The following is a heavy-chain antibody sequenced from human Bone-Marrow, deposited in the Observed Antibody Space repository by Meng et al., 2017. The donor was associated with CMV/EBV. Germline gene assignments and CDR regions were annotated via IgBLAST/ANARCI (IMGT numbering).Heavy chain of an antibody. CDR2: IYYSGSN. J-gene: IGHJ3*02. Sequence: GSLSLSCSVSGGSINNNDYYWVWNRQPPGKGLEWIGSIYYSGSNYYYVSIKSRLTISVDTSKNQFSLKLSSVTAADTAVYYCSTREGSSGYAGVAFDIWGQGTMVTVSS. CDR1: GGSINNNDYY. V-gene: IGHV4-39*07. CDR3: STREGSSGYAGVAFDI. D-gene: IGHD5-12*01.